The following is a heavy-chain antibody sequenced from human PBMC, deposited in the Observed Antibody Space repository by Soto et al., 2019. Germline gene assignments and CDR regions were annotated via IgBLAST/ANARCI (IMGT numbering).Heavy chain of an antibody. J-gene: IGHJ4*02. D-gene: IGHD3-22*01. V-gene: IGHV1-24*01. CDR1: GYTLTELS. CDR2: FDPEDGET. Sequence: QVQLVQSGAEVKKPGASVKVSCKVSGYTLTELSMHWVRQAPGKGLEWMGGFDPEDGETIYAQKFQGRVTMTEDTSTDTDYMELSSLRSEDTAVYYCATDLPYYDSSGYHPPQGYWGQGTLVTVSS. CDR3: ATDLPYYDSSGYHPPQGY.